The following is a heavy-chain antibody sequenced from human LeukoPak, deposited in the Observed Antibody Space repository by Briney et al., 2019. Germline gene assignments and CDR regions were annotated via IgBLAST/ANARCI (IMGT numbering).Heavy chain of an antibody. V-gene: IGHV4-34*08. CDR3: AGRYVWGSYRYRY. J-gene: IGHJ4*02. CDR1: GVIFRNYG. Sequence: GSLRLSCAASGVIFRNYGMGWVRHAPGKGLEWIGEINHSGSTNYNPSLKSRVTISVDPSKNQFSLKLSSVTAADTAVYYCAGRYVWGSYRYRYWGQGTLVTVPS. CDR2: INHSGST. D-gene: IGHD3-16*02.